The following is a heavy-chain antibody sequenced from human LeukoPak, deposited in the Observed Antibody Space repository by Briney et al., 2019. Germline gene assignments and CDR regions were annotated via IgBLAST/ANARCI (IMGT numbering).Heavy chain of an antibody. J-gene: IGHJ4*02. V-gene: IGHV2-5*01. CDR1: GFSLSTSGVG. CDR3: AHSSGTYYDILTGYYPIDFDY. Sequence: ESGPTLVKPTQTLTLTCTFSGFSLSTSGVGVGWIRQPPGKALEWLALIYWNDDKRYSPSLKSRLTITKDTSKNQVVLTMTNMDPVDTATYYCAHSSGTYYDILTGYYPIDFDYWGQGTLVTVSS. CDR2: IYWNDDK. D-gene: IGHD3-9*01.